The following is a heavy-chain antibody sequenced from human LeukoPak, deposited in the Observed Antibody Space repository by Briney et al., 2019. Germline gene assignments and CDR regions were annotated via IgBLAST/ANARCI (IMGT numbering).Heavy chain of an antibody. CDR3: ATGLWLSVTRDY. V-gene: IGHV1-24*01. CDR1: GYTLTELS. D-gene: IGHD4-17*01. Sequence: ASVKVSCKVSGYTLTELSMHWVRQAPGKGLEWMGGFDPEDGETIYAQKFQGRVTMTEDTSTDTAYMELSSLRSEDTAVYYCATGLWLSVTRDYWGQGTLLTVSS. CDR2: FDPEDGET. J-gene: IGHJ4*02.